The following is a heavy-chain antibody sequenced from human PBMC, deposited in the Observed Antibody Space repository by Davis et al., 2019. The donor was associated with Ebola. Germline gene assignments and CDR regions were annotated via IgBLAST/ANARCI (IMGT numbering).Heavy chain of an antibody. J-gene: IGHJ5*02. CDR2: ISGFTGNT. D-gene: IGHD6-6*01. CDR1: GYIFSTYG. Sequence: ASVQVSCKASGYIFSTYGITWVRQAPGQGLEWMGWISGFTGNTVYAQKVRGRVTLSTDKSTDTAYMGLTSLTHDDTAVYYCVRDKPYSSWSRPSGDRWGQGTLVTVSS. CDR3: VRDKPYSSWSRPSGDR. V-gene: IGHV1-18*01.